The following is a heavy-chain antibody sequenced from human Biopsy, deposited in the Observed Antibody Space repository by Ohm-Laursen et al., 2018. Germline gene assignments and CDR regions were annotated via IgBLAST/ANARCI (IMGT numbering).Heavy chain of an antibody. CDR3: ARDTRWSPYHMDV. CDR2: ISSGGTTI. Sequence: SLRLFCAASGFPFSDYYMRWIRQAPGKGLEWVSYISSGGTTIYYADSVKGRFTISRDNAKNSLYLQMNSLRADDTAVYYCARDTRWSPYHMDVWGQGTTVTVSS. CDR1: GFPFSDYY. V-gene: IGHV3-11*01. J-gene: IGHJ6*02. D-gene: IGHD4-23*01.